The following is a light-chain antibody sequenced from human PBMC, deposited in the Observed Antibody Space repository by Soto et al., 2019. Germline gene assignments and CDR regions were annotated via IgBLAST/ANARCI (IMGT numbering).Light chain of an antibody. Sequence: EIVMTQSPATLSVSPGERATLSCRASQSVSSNLVWYQQKPGQPPRLLIYDASNRATGTPARFSGSGSGTDFTLTISSLEPEDFAVYYCQQRINWPLFTFGPGTKVHIK. J-gene: IGKJ3*01. CDR3: QQRINWPLFT. CDR2: DAS. CDR1: QSVSSN. V-gene: IGKV3-11*01.